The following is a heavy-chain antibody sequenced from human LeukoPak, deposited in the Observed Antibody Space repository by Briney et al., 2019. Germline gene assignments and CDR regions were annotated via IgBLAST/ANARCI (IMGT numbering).Heavy chain of an antibody. D-gene: IGHD3-3*01. V-gene: IGHV4-61*08. J-gene: IGHJ4*02. CDR2: IYYSGST. CDR1: GGSISSGGYY. CDR3: ARTTWSGSPYYFDY. Sequence: RSSETLSLTCTVSGGSISSGGYYWSWIRQPPGKGLEWIGYIYYSGSTNYNPSLKSRVTISVDTSKNQFSLKLSSVTAADTAVYYCARTTWSGSPYYFDYWGQGTLVTVSS.